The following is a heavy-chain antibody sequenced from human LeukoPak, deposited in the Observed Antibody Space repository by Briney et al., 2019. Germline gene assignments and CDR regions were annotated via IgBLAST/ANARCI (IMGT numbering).Heavy chain of an antibody. V-gene: IGHV1-69*13. CDR2: IIPIFGTA. CDR1: GGTFSSYA. J-gene: IGHJ6*03. CDR3: ARRHPYYYYYYYMDV. Sequence: ASVKVSCKASGGTFSSYAISWVRQAPGRGLEWMGGIIPIFGTANYAQKFQGRVTITADESTSTAYMELSSLRSEDTAVYYCARRHPYYYYYYYMDVWGKGTTVTVPS.